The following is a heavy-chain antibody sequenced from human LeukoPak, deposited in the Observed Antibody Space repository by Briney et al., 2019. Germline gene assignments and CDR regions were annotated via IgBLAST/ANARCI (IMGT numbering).Heavy chain of an antibody. V-gene: IGHV4-61*02. Sequence: SQTLSLTCTVSGGSISSGSYYWSWIRQPAGKGLEWIGRIYTSGSTNYNPSLKSRVTISVDTSKNQFSLKLSSVTAADTAVYYCARGPYGYYYYMDVWGKGTTVTVSS. CDR2: IYTSGST. D-gene: IGHD4-17*01. CDR1: GGSISSGSYY. CDR3: ARGPYGYYYYMDV. J-gene: IGHJ6*03.